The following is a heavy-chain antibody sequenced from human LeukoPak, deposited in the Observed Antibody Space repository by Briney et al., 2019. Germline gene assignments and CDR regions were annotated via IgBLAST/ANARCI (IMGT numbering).Heavy chain of an antibody. V-gene: IGHV4-39*01. CDR1: GGSINRSSYY. J-gene: IGHJ3*01. CDR2: MHPSEST. Sequence: KTSQTLSLTCTVSGGSINRSSYYWAWIRQPPGKGMEWIGSMHPSESTYYNPSLSSRVTISVDTSKNQFSLSLTSVTAADRAVYYCARQPPYSSTFDVWGQGTMVSVSS. D-gene: IGHD2-21*01. CDR3: ARQPPYSSTFDV.